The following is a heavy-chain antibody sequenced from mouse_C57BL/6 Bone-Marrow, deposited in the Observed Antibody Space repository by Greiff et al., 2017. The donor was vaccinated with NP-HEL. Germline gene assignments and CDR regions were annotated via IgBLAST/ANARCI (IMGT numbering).Heavy chain of an antibody. CDR1: GYTFTDYY. Sequence: VQLKQSGPVLVKPGASVKMSCKASGYTFTDYYMNWVKQSPGKSLEWIGVINPYNGGTSYNQKFKGKATLTVDKSSSTAYMELNSLTSEDSAVYYGARESYCYGYFDYWGQGTTLTVSS. J-gene: IGHJ2*01. D-gene: IGHD1-1*01. CDR3: ARESYCYGYFDY. V-gene: IGHV1-19*01. CDR2: INPYNGGT.